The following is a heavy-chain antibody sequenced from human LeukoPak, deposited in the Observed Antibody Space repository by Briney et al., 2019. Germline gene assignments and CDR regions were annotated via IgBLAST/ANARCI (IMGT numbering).Heavy chain of an antibody. CDR1: GGYISSYY. J-gene: IGHJ4*02. CDR3: ARFRGYSYGYIDY. Sequence: SETLSLTCTVSGGYISSYYWSWLRQPPGKGLEWIGYIYYGGSPKYNPSLKSRVTISLDTSKSQFSLNLTSVTAADTAMYYCARFRGYSYGYIDYWGQGTLVTVSP. D-gene: IGHD5-18*01. CDR2: IYYGGSP. V-gene: IGHV4-59*01.